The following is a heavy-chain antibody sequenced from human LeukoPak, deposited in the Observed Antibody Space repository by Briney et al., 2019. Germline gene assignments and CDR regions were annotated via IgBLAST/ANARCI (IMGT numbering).Heavy chain of an antibody. CDR2: ISYDGSNK. J-gene: IGHJ4*02. D-gene: IGHD4-23*01. CDR3: ARTVADWEADY. CDR1: GFTFSSYA. V-gene: IGHV3-30-3*01. Sequence: GGSLRLSCAASGFTFSSYAMHWVRQAPGKGLEWVAVISYDGSNKYYADSVKGRFTISRDNSKNTLYLQMNSLRAEDTAVYYCARTVADWEADYWGQGTLVTVSS.